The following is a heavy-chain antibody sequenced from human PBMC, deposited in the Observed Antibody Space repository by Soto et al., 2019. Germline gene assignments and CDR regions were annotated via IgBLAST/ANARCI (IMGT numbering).Heavy chain of an antibody. CDR1: GGSIINGNYS. V-gene: IGHV4-30-2*01. CDR2: IYHSGST. D-gene: IGHD5-12*01. Sequence: QLQLQESGSGLLRPSQTLSLTCLVSGGSIINGNYSWTWIRQPPGKALEWIGYIYHSGSTYYNPSLSGRVTLSVDRSKNQFSVNMKSMTAADTAVYYCASRFVDSATGYFDRWGQGTLVTVSS. CDR3: ASRFVDSATGYFDR. J-gene: IGHJ4*02.